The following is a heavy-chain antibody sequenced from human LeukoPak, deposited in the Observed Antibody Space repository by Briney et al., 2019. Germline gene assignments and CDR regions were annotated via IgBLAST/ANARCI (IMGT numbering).Heavy chain of an antibody. CDR3: ARAETPRNSYGYLDY. J-gene: IGHJ4*02. V-gene: IGHV4-31*03. CDR2: IYYSGST. Sequence: SQTLSLTCTVSGGSISSDDYYWSWIRQHPGKGLEWIGYIYYSGSTYYNPSLKSRVTISIDTSKNQFSLKLSPVTAADTAVYYCARAETPRNSYGYLDYWGQGTLVTVSS. CDR1: GGSISSDDYY. D-gene: IGHD5-18*01.